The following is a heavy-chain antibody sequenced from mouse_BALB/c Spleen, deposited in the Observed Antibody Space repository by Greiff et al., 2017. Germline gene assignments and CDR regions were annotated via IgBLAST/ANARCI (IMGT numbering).Heavy chain of an antibody. CDR1: GFTFSSYA. J-gene: IGHJ2*01. CDR2: ISSGGSYT. CDR3: AREEGRRGFDY. Sequence: EVQLVESGGGLVKPGGSLKLSCAASGFTFSSYAMSWVRQSPEKRLEWVAEISSGGSYTYYPDTVTGRFTISRDNAKNTLYLEMSSLRSEDTAMYYCAREEGRRGFDYWGQGTTLTVSS. V-gene: IGHV5-9-4*01. D-gene: IGHD2-14*01.